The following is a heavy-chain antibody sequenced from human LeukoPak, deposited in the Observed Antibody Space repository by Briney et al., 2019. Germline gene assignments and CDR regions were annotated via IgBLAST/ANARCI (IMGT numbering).Heavy chain of an antibody. CDR2: ISYDGSNK. CDR1: GFTFSSYA. J-gene: IGHJ6*02. D-gene: IGHD3-10*01. Sequence: GGSLGLSCAASGFTFSSYAMHWVRQAPGKGLEWVAVISYDGSNKYYADSVKGRFTISRDNSKNTLYLQMNGLRAEDTAVYYCARDRGLNYYGSASYYNKYGMDVWGQGTTVTVSS. CDR3: ARDRGLNYYGSASYYNKYGMDV. V-gene: IGHV3-30*14.